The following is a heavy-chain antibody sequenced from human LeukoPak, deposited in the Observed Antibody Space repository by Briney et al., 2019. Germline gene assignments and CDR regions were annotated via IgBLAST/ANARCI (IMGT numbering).Heavy chain of an antibody. Sequence: GGSLRLSCAASGFTVSSNYMSWVRQAPGKGLEWVSVIYSGGSTYYADSVKGRFTISRDNSKNTLYLQMDSLRAGDTAVYYCARGSDGYYYDSSGYYFDYWGQGTLVTVSS. J-gene: IGHJ4*02. D-gene: IGHD3-22*01. CDR2: IYSGGST. CDR1: GFTVSSNY. V-gene: IGHV3-53*01. CDR3: ARGSDGYYYDSSGYYFDY.